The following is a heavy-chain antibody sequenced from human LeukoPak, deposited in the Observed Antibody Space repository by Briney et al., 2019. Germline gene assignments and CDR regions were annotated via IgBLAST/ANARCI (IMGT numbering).Heavy chain of an antibody. Sequence: GGSLRLSCAASGFTVSSNYMSWVRQAPGKGLEWVSVIYSGGSTYYADPVKGRFTISRDNSKNTLYLQMSSLRAEDTAVYYCAKETCSGGTCFRYFDYWGQGTLVTVSS. D-gene: IGHD2-15*01. CDR2: IYSGGST. CDR3: AKETCSGGTCFRYFDY. J-gene: IGHJ4*02. CDR1: GFTVSSNY. V-gene: IGHV3-53*05.